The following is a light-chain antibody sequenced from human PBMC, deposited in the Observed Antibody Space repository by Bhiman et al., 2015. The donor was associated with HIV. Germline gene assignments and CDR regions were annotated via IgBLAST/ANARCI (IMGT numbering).Light chain of an antibody. V-gene: IGLV3-19*01. CDR2: GKN. CDR1: SLRSYY. Sequence: SSELTQDPAVSVALGQTVRITCQGDSLRSYYASWYQQKPGQAPVLVIYGKNNWPSGTPDRFSGSSSGNTASLTITGAQAEDEADYYCNSRDSSGNHPRGYVFGTGTKVTVL. CDR3: NSRDSSGNHPRGYV. J-gene: IGLJ1*01.